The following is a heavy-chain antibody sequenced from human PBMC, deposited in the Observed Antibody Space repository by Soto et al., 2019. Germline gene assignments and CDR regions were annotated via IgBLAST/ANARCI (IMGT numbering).Heavy chain of an antibody. CDR2: IDNGGNT. D-gene: IGHD5-12*01. CDR1: GRIFTIKADF. Sequence: PSETLSLTCTVSGRIFTIKADFWYLAWIRQPPGKGLEWIGSIDNGGNTYYNPPLKSRVIMSADTSKNQFSLSLNSVTAADTAVYYCVKRSLLVATTWGQGILVTVSS. V-gene: IGHV4-39*01. J-gene: IGHJ4*02. CDR3: VKRSLLVATT.